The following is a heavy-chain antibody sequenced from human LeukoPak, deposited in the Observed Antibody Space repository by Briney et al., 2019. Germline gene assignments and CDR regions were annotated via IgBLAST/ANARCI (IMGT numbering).Heavy chain of an antibody. CDR3: ARDLWWWELPRAYYYYGMDV. CDR2: IYYSGST. Sequence: SETLSLTCTVSGGSISSSSYYWGWIRQPPGKGLEWIGSIYYSGSTYYNPSLKSRVTISVDTSKNQFSLKLSSVTAADTAVYYCARDLWWWELPRAYYYYGMDVWGQGTTVTVSS. J-gene: IGHJ6*02. CDR1: GGSISSSSYY. V-gene: IGHV4-39*07. D-gene: IGHD1-26*01.